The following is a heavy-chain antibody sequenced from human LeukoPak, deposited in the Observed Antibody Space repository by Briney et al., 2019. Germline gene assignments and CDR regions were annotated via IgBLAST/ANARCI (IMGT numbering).Heavy chain of an antibody. CDR2: INHSGST. V-gene: IGHV4-34*01. CDR1: GGSFSGYY. Sequence: SETLSLTCAVYGGSFSGYYWSWIRQPPGKGLEWIGEINHSGSTNYNPSLKSRVTISVDTSKNQFSLKLSSVTAADTAVYYCARHIAAARMRYWFDPWGQGTLVTVSS. D-gene: IGHD6-13*01. CDR3: ARHIAAARMRYWFDP. J-gene: IGHJ5*02.